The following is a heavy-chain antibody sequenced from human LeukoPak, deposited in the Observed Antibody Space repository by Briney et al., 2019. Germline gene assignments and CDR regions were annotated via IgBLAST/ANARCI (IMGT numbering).Heavy chain of an antibody. Sequence: SVKVSCKASGGTFSSYAISWVRQAPGQGLEWMGGIIPIFGTANYAQKFQGRVTITTDESTSTAYMELSSLRSEDTAVYYCARSLVGGIYYYYMDVWGKGTTVTVSS. CDR1: GGTFSSYA. CDR3: ARSLVGGIYYYYMDV. D-gene: IGHD1-26*01. V-gene: IGHV1-69*05. CDR2: IIPIFGTA. J-gene: IGHJ6*03.